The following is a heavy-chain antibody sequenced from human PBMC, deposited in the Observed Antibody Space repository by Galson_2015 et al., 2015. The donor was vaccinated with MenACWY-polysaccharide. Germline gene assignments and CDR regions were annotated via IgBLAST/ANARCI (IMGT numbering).Heavy chain of an antibody. Sequence: SLRLSCAASGFTFTSNWMHWVRHAPGKGLVWVSRINSDGSITNYAESVTGRFTISRDNSKSTLYLQMNSLTAADTAVYYCANPGLSTRRTSDVDYWGQGTLVTVSS. J-gene: IGHJ4*02. CDR3: ANPGLSTRRTSDVDY. V-gene: IGHV3-74*01. D-gene: IGHD5/OR15-5a*01. CDR1: GFTFTSNW. CDR2: INSDGSIT.